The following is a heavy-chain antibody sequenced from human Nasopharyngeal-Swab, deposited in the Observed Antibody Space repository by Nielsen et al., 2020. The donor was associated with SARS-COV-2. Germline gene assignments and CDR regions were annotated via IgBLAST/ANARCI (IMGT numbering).Heavy chain of an antibody. J-gene: IGHJ6*02. D-gene: IGHD1-26*01. V-gene: IGHV4-59*01. Sequence: SETLSLTCTVSGGSISSYYWSWIRQPPGKGLEWIGYIYYSGSTNYNPSLKSRVTISVDTSKNQYSLNLSSVTAADTAVNYCARAGGGSYTTYYYYGMDVWGQGTTVTVSS. CDR2: IYYSGST. CDR3: ARAGGGSYTTYYYYGMDV. CDR1: GGSISSYY.